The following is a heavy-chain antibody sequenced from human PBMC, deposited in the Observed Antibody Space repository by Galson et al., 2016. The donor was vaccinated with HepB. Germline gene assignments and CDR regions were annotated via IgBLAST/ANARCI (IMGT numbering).Heavy chain of an antibody. Sequence: QSGAEVKKPGESLKLSCKGSGYSFTTYWIGWVRQMPGKGLEWMGIIYPSDSDTRYSPSIQGQVSISADKSISTAYLQWSSLKAADTAMYYCVRMYSSSYAFVMWGQGTMVTGSS. CDR1: GYSFTTYW. CDR2: IYPSDSDT. CDR3: VRMYSSSYAFVM. J-gene: IGHJ3*02. D-gene: IGHD6-6*01. V-gene: IGHV5-51*01.